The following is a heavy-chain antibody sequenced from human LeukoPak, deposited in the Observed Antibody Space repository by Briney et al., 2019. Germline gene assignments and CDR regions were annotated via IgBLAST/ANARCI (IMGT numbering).Heavy chain of an antibody. D-gene: IGHD6-19*01. J-gene: IGHJ4*02. CDR2: INPGDSDT. CDR3: ARRIGSGWYDY. Sequence: GESLKISCKGSGYSFTTYWIGWVRQMPGRGLEWLGIINPGDSDTRYSPSFQGQVTISADKSISTANLQWSSLKASDTAMYYCARRIGSGWYDYWGQGTLVTVSS. V-gene: IGHV5-51*01. CDR1: GYSFTTYW.